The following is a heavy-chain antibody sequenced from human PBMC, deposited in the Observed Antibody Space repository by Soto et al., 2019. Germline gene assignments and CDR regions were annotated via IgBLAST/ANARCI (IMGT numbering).Heavy chain of an antibody. J-gene: IGHJ4*02. V-gene: IGHV3-33*01. CDR3: AREYSSGWSYFDY. CDR1: GFTFSSYG. Sequence: QVQLVESGGGVVQPGRSLRLSCAASGFTFSSYGMHWVRQAPGKGLEWVAVIWYDGSNKYYADSVKGRFTISRDNSKNKLYLQMNSLRAEDTAVYYCAREYSSGWSYFDYWGQGTLVTVCS. D-gene: IGHD6-19*01. CDR2: IWYDGSNK.